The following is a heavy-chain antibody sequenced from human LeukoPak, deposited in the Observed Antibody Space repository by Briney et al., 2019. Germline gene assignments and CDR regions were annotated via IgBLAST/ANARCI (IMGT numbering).Heavy chain of an antibody. CDR2: ISSSGSTI. V-gene: IGHV3-11*01. CDR1: GFTFSDYY. D-gene: IGHD3-3*01. J-gene: IGHJ4*02. Sequence: NSGGSLRLSCAASGFTFSDYYMSWIRQAPGKGLEWVSYISSSGSTIYYADSVKGRFTISRDNAKNSLYLQMNSLRAEDTAVYYCARSYYDFWSGYFDYWGQGTLVTVSS. CDR3: ARSYYDFWSGYFDY.